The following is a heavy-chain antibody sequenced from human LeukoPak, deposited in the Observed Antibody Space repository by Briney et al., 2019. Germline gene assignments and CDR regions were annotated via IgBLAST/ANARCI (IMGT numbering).Heavy chain of an antibody. CDR3: GGSGSYYP. CDR1: GFIFSSYE. Sequence: PGGSLRLSCAASGFIFSSYEMSWVRQAPGKGLVWVSRINSDGSSTSYADSVKGRFTISRDNAKNTLYLQMNSLRAEDTAVYYCGGSGSYYPWGQGTLVTVSS. V-gene: IGHV3-74*01. D-gene: IGHD3-10*01. CDR2: INSDGSST. J-gene: IGHJ5*02.